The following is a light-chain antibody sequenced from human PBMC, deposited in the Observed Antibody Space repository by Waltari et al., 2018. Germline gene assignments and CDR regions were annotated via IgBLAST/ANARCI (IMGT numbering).Light chain of an antibody. Sequence: QSALTQPASVSGSPGQSITISCTGTSSDVGASNYVSCYQQHPGKAPKLMIFDVSNRPSGVSNRFSGSKSGNTASLTISGLQAEDEADYYCSSYISSSTLEVFGGGTSLTVL. J-gene: IGLJ2*01. CDR3: SSYISSSTLEV. CDR2: DVS. V-gene: IGLV2-14*03. CDR1: SSDVGASNY.